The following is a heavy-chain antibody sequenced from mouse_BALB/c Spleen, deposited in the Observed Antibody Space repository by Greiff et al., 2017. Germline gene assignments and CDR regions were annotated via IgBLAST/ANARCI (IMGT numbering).Heavy chain of an antibody. CDR2: ISYDGSN. D-gene: IGHD2-1*01. CDR3: ARGGNYMDY. Sequence: LQESGPGLVKPSQSLSLTCSVTGYSITSGYYWNWIRQFPGNKLEWMGYISYDGSNNYNPSLKNRISITRDTSKNQFFLKLNSVTTEDTATYYCARGGNYMDYWGQGTSVTVSS. V-gene: IGHV3-6*02. CDR1: GYSITSGYY. J-gene: IGHJ4*01.